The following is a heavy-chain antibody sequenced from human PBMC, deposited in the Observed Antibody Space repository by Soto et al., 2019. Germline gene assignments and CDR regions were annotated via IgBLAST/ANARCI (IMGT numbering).Heavy chain of an antibody. D-gene: IGHD2-2*02. CDR3: AREPSDIVVVPAAIRDWSSF. J-gene: IGHJ4*02. V-gene: IGHV4-31*03. Sequence: QAQLQESGPGLVKPSQTLALTCTVSGGSISSGGYYCSWIRQHPGKGLEWIGYIYYRGSTYYNPSLKRRVTVSVDTSKNQFSLKLSSVTAADTAVYYCAREPSDIVVVPAAIRDWSSFWGQGTLVTDSS. CDR1: GGSISSGGYY. CDR2: IYYRGST.